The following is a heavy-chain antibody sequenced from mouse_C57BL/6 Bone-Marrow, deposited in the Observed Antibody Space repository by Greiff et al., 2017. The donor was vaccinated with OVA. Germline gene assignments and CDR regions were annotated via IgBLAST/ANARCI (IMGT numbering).Heavy chain of an antibody. D-gene: IGHD4-1*01. J-gene: IGHJ2*01. CDR3: ARYSLGREELYCDY. V-gene: IGHV3-8*01. Sequence: EVQLQESGPGLAKPSQTLSLPCSVTGYSITSDYWHWIRKFPGNKLEYMGYISYSGSTYYNPSLKSRISITRDTSKNQYYLQLNSVTTEDTATYYWARYSLGREELYCDYWGQGTTLTVSS. CDR2: ISYSGST. CDR1: GYSITSDY.